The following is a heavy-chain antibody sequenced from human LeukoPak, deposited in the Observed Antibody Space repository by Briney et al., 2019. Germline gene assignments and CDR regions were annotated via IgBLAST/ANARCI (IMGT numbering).Heavy chain of an antibody. J-gene: IGHJ3*02. CDR2: INPNSGGT. CDR1: RYTFTGYY. V-gene: IGHV1-2*02. CDR3: ARRWSVAGTWTDAFAI. D-gene: IGHD6-19*01. Sequence: GASVKVSCKASRYTFTGYYMHWVRQAPGQGLEWMGWINPNSGGTNYAQKFQGRVTMTRDTSISTAYMELSRLRSDDTALDYCARRWSVAGTWTDAFAIWGQGTMVTVSS.